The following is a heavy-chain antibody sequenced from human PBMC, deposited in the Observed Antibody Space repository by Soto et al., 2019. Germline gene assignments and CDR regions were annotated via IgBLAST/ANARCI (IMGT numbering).Heavy chain of an antibody. V-gene: IGHV3-30*18. J-gene: IGHJ4*02. CDR1: GFTFSSYG. CDR3: AKGLEPLGY. CDR2: ISYDGSNK. D-gene: IGHD1-1*01. Sequence: QVQLVESGGGVVQPGRSLRLSCAASGFTFSSYGMHWVLQAPGKGREWVAVISYDGSNKYYADSVKGRFTISRDNSKNTLYLRMNSLRAEDTGVYYCAKGLEPLGYWGQGSLVTVSS.